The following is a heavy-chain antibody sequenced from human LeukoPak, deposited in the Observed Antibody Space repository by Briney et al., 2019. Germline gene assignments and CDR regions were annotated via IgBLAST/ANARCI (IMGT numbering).Heavy chain of an antibody. Sequence: GESLRLSCAASGFTFSNYWMHWVRQAPGKGLVWVSRINSDGRSTSYADSVKGRFTISRDNAKNTLYLQMNSLRAEDTAVYYCARDYYDSSGYRPYDFWGQGILVTVSS. CDR1: GFTFSNYW. D-gene: IGHD3-22*01. J-gene: IGHJ4*02. CDR3: ARDYYDSSGYRPYDF. CDR2: INSDGRST. V-gene: IGHV3-74*01.